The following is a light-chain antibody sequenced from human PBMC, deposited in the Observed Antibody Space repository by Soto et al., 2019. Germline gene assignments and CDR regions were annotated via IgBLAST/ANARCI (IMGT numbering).Light chain of an antibody. CDR2: SNN. J-gene: IGLJ2*01. CDR1: NSNIGSNT. V-gene: IGLV1-44*01. CDR3: AAWDDSLNGPV. Sequence: QSVLTQPPSASGTPGQRVTISCSGSNSNIGSNTVSWYQQLPGTAPKLLIYSNNKRPSGVPDRFSGSKSGTSASLAISGLRSENEADYYCAAWDDSLNGPVFGGGTKVTVL.